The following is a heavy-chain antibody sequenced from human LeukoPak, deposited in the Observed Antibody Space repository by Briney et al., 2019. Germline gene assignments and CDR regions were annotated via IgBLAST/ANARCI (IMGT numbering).Heavy chain of an antibody. V-gene: IGHV3-21*01. J-gene: IGHJ4*02. CDR3: ARDSLEGGVFDY. Sequence: GGSLRLSCAASGFTFSRYTMTWVRQAPGKGLEWVSSISSSSSYIYYADSVKGRFTISRDNAKNSLSLQMNSLRAEDTAVYYCARDSLEGGVFDYWGQGTLVTVSS. CDR2: ISSSSSYI. D-gene: IGHD1-1*01. CDR1: GFTFSRYT.